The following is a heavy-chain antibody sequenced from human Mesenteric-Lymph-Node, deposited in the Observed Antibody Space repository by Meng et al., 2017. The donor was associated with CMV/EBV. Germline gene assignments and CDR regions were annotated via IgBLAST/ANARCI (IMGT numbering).Heavy chain of an antibody. D-gene: IGHD4-17*01. Sequence: GGSLRLSCEASGFTFSNYGMHWVRQAPGKGLEWVANINQDGSEKYYVDSVKGRFTISRDNAKNSLYLQMNSLRAEDTAVYYCASGLRSTGDYWGQGTLVTVSS. V-gene: IGHV3-7*01. J-gene: IGHJ4*02. CDR3: ASGLRSTGDY. CDR1: GFTFSNYG. CDR2: INQDGSEK.